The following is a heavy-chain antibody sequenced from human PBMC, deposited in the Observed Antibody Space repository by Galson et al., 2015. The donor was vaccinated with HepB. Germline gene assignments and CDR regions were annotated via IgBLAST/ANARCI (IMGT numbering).Heavy chain of an antibody. CDR1: GGTFSSYA. V-gene: IGHV1-69*04. CDR2: IIPILGIA. J-gene: IGHJ2*01. CDR3: ARDYGGLRQSTWYFDL. Sequence: SVKVSCKASGGTFSSYAISWVRQAPGQGLEWMGRIIPILGIANYAQKFQGRVTITADKSTSTAYMELSSLGSEDTAVYYCARDYGGLRQSTWYFDLWGRGTLVTVSS. D-gene: IGHD4-23*01.